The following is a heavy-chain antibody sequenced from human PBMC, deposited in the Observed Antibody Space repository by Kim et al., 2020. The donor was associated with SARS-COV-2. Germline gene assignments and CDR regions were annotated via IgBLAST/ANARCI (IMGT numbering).Heavy chain of an antibody. CDR1: GFTFSSYW. V-gene: IGHV3-74*01. J-gene: IGHJ4*02. CDR3: SREFSVSLYYETSGYYDY. Sequence: GGSLRLSCAGSGFTFSSYWMHWVRQSPGKGLVWVSRINNDGSSISYAASVEGRFTISRDNAKNTLYLQMNSLRVEDTAVYYCSREFSVSLYYETSGYYDYWGQGALVTVSS. D-gene: IGHD3-22*01. CDR2: INNDGSSI.